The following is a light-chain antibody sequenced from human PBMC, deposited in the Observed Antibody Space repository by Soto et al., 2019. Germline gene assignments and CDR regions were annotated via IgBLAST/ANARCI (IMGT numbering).Light chain of an antibody. J-gene: IGLJ2*01. CDR2: NTN. CDR1: SGSVSTSYY. Sequence: QTVVTQEPSVSVSTGGTVTLTCGLSSGSVSTSYYPNWYQQTPGQAPRTLIYNTNTRSSGVPDRFSGSILGNKAALTITGAQAEDESDYYCVLYMGSGIWVFGGGTKLTVL. CDR3: VLYMGSGIWV. V-gene: IGLV8-61*01.